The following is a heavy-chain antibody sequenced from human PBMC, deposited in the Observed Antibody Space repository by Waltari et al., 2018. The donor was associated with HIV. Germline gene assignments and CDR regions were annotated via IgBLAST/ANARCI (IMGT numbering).Heavy chain of an antibody. J-gene: IGHJ4*02. CDR3: ARHPTPFTGYNSFDY. CDR2: IWFDGVNK. Sequence: QVQLVESGGGVVQPGRSLRLSCAASGFTFSSYGMHWVRQAPGKGMEWVAFIWFDGVNKYYADSVKGRFTISRDNSKNTLYLQMNSLRAEDTAVYYCARHPTPFTGYNSFDYWGQGTLVTVSS. D-gene: IGHD5-12*01. V-gene: IGHV3-33*01. CDR1: GFTFSSYG.